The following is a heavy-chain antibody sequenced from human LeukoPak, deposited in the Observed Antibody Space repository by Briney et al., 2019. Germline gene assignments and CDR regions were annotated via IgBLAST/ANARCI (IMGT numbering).Heavy chain of an antibody. D-gene: IGHD4-17*01. Sequence: GGSLRLSCAASGFTFSSYSMNWVRQAPGKGLEWVSSISSSSSYIYYADSVKGRFTISRDNAKNSLYLQMNSLRAEDTAVYYCAKGLPALRYGDYVFGIDYWGQGTLVTVSS. CDR3: AKGLPALRYGDYVFGIDY. J-gene: IGHJ4*02. CDR1: GFTFSSYS. V-gene: IGHV3-21*01. CDR2: ISSSSSYI.